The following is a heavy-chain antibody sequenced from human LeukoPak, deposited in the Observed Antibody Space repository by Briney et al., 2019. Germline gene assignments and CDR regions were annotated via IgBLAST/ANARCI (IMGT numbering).Heavy chain of an antibody. CDR2: MYYSGST. Sequence: SETLSLTCTVSGGSISSYYWSWIRQPPGKGLEWIGYMYYSGSTNYNPSLKSRVTISVDTSKHQFSLKLRSVTAADTAVYYCARDADYGDYWYFDLWGRGTLATVSS. CDR1: GGSISSYY. V-gene: IGHV4-59*01. CDR3: ARDADYGDYWYFDL. D-gene: IGHD4-17*01. J-gene: IGHJ2*01.